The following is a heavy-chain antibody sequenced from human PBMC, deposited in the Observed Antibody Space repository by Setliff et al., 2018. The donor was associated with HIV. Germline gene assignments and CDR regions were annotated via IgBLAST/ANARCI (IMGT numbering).Heavy chain of an antibody. Sequence: SETRSLTCTVSGGSICSGSYYWSWIRQPAGKGLEWIGHIYTSGSTNYNPSLKSRVTISVDTSKDQFSLKLSSVTAADTAVYYCAAYYYDSSGYYSWYFDLWGRGTLVTVS. J-gene: IGHJ2*01. D-gene: IGHD3-22*01. CDR2: IYTSGST. V-gene: IGHV4-61*09. CDR3: AAYYYDSSGYYSWYFDL. CDR1: GGSICSGSYY.